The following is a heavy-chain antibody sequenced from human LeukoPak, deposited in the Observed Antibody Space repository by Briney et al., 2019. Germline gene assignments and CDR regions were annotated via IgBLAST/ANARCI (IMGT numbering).Heavy chain of an antibody. D-gene: IGHD3-10*01. CDR1: GFTFSRYE. J-gene: IGHJ3*02. V-gene: IGHV3-48*03. CDR3: AREGASGSGSFAFDI. Sequence: GGSLRLSCAASGFTFSRYEMHWVRQGPGKELEWISYITTSGSNTIYADSVRGQFTISRDNAKNSLYLQMNSLRADDTAVYYCAREGASGSGSFAFDIWGQGTMVTVSA. CDR2: ITTSGSNT.